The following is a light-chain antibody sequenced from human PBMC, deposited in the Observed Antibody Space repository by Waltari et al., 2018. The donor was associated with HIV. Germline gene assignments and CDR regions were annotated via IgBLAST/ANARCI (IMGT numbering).Light chain of an antibody. CDR2: KDS. J-gene: IGLJ1*01. V-gene: IGLV3-25*03. Sequence: SYELTQPPSVSVSPGQTARITCSGDALPKQYAYWYQQKAGQAPVLVIYKDSERPSGIPERFSGSSSGTTVTLTISGVQAEDEADYYCCSYAGSSLYVFGTGTKVTVL. CDR1: ALPKQY. CDR3: CSYAGSSLYV.